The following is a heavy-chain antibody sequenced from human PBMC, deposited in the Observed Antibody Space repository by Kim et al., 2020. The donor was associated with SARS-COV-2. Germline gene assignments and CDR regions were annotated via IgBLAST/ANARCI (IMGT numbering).Heavy chain of an antibody. CDR3: ARVPKAAAGGWGWGGMDV. V-gene: IGHV1-18*01. D-gene: IGHD6-13*01. Sequence: ASVKVSCKASGYTFTSYGISWVRQAPGQGLEWMGWISGYNGNTNYAQKLQGRVTMTTDTSTSTDYMELRSLRSDDTAVYYCARVPKAAAGGWGWGGMDVWGQGTTVTVSS. CDR2: ISGYNGNT. CDR1: GYTFTSYG. J-gene: IGHJ6*02.